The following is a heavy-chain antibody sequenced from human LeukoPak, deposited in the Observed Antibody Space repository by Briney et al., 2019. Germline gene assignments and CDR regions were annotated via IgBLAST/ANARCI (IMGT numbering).Heavy chain of an antibody. D-gene: IGHD6-13*01. CDR1: GYSFTSYW. V-gene: IGHV5-51*01. CDR3: ARCYSSSCLHFDY. CDR2: IYPGDSDT. J-gene: IGHJ4*02. Sequence: GESLKISCKGSGYSFTSYWIGWVRQMPGKGLEWMGIIYPGDSDTRYSPSFQGQVTISADKSISTAYLQRSSLKASDTAMYYCARCYSSSCLHFDYWGQGTLVTVSS.